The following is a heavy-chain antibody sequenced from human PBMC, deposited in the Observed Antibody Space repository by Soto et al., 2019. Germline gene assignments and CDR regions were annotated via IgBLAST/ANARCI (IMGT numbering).Heavy chain of an antibody. V-gene: IGHV1-69*13. Sequence: SVKVSCKASGGTFSSYAISWVRQAPGQGLEWMGGIIPIFGTANYAQKFQGRVTITADESTSTAYMELSSLRSEDTAVYYCARTYYGSGSYYNPDSHYYYYYGMDVWGQGTTVTVSS. CDR3: ARTYYGSGSYYNPDSHYYYYYGMDV. J-gene: IGHJ6*02. D-gene: IGHD3-10*01. CDR1: GGTFSSYA. CDR2: IIPIFGTA.